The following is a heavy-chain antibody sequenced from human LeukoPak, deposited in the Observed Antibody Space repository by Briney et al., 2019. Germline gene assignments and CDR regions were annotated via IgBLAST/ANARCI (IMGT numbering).Heavy chain of an antibody. CDR1: GGTFSSYA. D-gene: IGHD3-16*01. J-gene: IGHJ3*02. Sequence: GSSVKVSCKASGGTFSSYAISWVRQAPGQGLEWMGGIIPIFGTANYAQKFQGRVTITADKSTSTAYMELSSLRSEDTAVYHCARDSGLRLDGAFDIWGQGTMVTVSS. V-gene: IGHV1-69*06. CDR2: IIPIFGTA. CDR3: ARDSGLRLDGAFDI.